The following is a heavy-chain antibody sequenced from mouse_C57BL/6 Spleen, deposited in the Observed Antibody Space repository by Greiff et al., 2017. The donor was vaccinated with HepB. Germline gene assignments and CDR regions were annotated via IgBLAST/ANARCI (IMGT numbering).Heavy chain of an antibody. D-gene: IGHD2-2*01. CDR1: GFNIKDDY. J-gene: IGHJ4*01. CDR3: TTFGYYYAMDY. V-gene: IGHV14-4*01. CDR2: IDPENGDT. Sequence: EVQLQESGAELVRPGASVKLSCTASGFNIKDDYMHWVKQRPEQGLEWIGWIDPENGDTEYASKFQGKATITAVTSSNTAYLQLSSLTSEDTAVYYCTTFGYYYAMDYWGQGTSVTVSS.